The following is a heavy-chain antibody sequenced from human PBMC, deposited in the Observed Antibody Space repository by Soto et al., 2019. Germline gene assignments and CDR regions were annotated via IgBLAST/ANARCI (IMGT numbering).Heavy chain of an antibody. Sequence: VKVSCKASGYTFTSYDINWVRQATGQGLEYLGWMNPNSGNTAYVQKFQGRVTMTWDTSITTAYMELSSLRSEDTAVYFCARGIKYGAYSRWFDPWGQGTLVTAPQ. V-gene: IGHV1-8*01. CDR1: GYTFTSYD. CDR2: MNPNSGNT. J-gene: IGHJ5*02. CDR3: ARGIKYGAYSRWFDP. D-gene: IGHD4-17*01.